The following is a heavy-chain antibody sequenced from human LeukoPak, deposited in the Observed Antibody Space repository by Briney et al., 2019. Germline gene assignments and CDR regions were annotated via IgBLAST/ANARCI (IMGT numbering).Heavy chain of an antibody. J-gene: IGHJ4*02. CDR2: INSDGSNT. CDR3: ARDDKRYCSSTSCSAEDY. V-gene: IGHV3-74*01. Sequence: GGSLRLSCAASGFTFSNYWMHWVRQAPGKGLVWVSRINSDGSNTNYADSVKGRFTISRDNAKNSLYLQMNSLRAEDTAVYYCARDDKRYCSSTSCSAEDYWGQGTLVTVSS. CDR1: GFTFSNYW. D-gene: IGHD2-2*01.